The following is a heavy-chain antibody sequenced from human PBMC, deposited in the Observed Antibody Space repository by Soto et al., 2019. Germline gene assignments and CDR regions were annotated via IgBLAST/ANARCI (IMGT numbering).Heavy chain of an antibody. CDR1: GDGFNDYY. CDR2: INPNGGGT. J-gene: IGHJ6*03. CDR3: ARESGGATATLDYYYFYMDV. D-gene: IGHD5-12*01. V-gene: IGHV1-2*02. Sequence: ASVKVSCKTSGDGFNDYYIHWVRQASLQGHEWMRWINPNGGGTKYAQRFQGRVTVTRDTSIRTVYMELSSLRSDDTAVYYCARESGGATATLDYYYFYMDVWGKGTTVTVSS.